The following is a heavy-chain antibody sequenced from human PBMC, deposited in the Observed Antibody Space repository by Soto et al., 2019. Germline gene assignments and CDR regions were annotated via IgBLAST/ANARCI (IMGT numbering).Heavy chain of an antibody. CDR3: ATSFRYFDN. CDR2: ISGTASRT. D-gene: IGHD3-9*01. Sequence: GGSLRLSCAASGFTFSSYAMSWVRQAPGEGLEWVTTISGTASRTYYVDSVKGRFFISRDNSKNTVTLQMNNLTLDDTAVYYCATSFRYFDNWGQGTRVTVS. J-gene: IGHJ4*02. V-gene: IGHV3-23*01. CDR1: GFTFSSYA.